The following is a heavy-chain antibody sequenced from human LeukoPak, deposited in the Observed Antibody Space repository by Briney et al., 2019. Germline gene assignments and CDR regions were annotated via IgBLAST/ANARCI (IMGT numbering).Heavy chain of an antibody. Sequence: PGGSLRLSCAASGFTFSRYWMSWVRQVPGKGLEWVANIKEDAGEIYYVDSVKGRFTISRDNAKNSLYLQMDSLRAEDTAVYYCARDKYSLRTEYYYYYMDVWGKGTTVTVSS. CDR2: IKEDAGEI. V-gene: IGHV3-7*01. D-gene: IGHD5-18*01. CDR3: ARDKYSLRTEYYYYYMDV. CDR1: GFTFSRYW. J-gene: IGHJ6*03.